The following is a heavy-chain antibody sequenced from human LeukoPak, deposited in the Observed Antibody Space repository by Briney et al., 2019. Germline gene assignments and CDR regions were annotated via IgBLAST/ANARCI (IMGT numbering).Heavy chain of an antibody. CDR3: AKSLHSSIWAGFDS. V-gene: IGHV3-23*01. Sequence: GGSLRLSCAASGFTFSSYAMSWVRQAPGKGLEWVSATGDSGRNTYYADSVKGRFTISRDNSKNTLYLQMNSLRAEDTAVYYCAKSLHSSIWAGFDSWGQGTLVTVSS. D-gene: IGHD6-13*01. J-gene: IGHJ5*01. CDR2: TGDSGRNT. CDR1: GFTFSSYA.